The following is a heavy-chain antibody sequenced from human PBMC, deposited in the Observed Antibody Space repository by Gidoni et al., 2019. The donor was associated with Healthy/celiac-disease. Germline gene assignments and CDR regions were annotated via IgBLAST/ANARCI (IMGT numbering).Heavy chain of an antibody. V-gene: IGHV1-2*02. D-gene: IGHD3-10*01. Sequence: QVQLVQSGAEVKKPGAAVKVSCTASGYTFTGYYLPWVRQAPGQGLEWMGWSNPNSGGTNYAQKFQGRVTMTRDTSISTAYMELSRLRSDDTAVYYCASIEPLRGLLWFGEGYYYGMDVWGQGTTVTVSS. CDR2: SNPNSGGT. CDR3: ASIEPLRGLLWFGEGYYYGMDV. CDR1: GYTFTGYY. J-gene: IGHJ6*02.